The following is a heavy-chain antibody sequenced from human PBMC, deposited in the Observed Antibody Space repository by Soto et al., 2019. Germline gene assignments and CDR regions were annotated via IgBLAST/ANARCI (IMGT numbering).Heavy chain of an antibody. Sequence: PAGSLRLSCAASGFTFSSYEMNWVRQAPGKGLVWVSYISSSGSTIYYADSVKGRFTISRDNAKNSLYLQMNSLRAEDTAVYYCASMYSSSAPYYYYGMDVWGQGATVTV. J-gene: IGHJ6*02. V-gene: IGHV3-48*03. CDR2: ISSSGSTI. CDR1: GFTFSSYE. CDR3: ASMYSSSAPYYYYGMDV. D-gene: IGHD6-6*01.